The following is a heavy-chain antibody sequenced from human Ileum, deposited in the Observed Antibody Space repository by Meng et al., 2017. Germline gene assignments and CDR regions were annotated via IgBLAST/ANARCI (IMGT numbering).Heavy chain of an antibody. Sequence: HLQLPESCSGLVTSSQPLSLTCTVSGGSISSSAYSWTWIRQPPGKGLEWIGYIYQVGSTNYNPSLKSRVTIFVDTSKNQFSLKLTSVTAADTAVYYCASSTSGPELNYWGQGTLVTVSS. J-gene: IGHJ4*02. CDR1: GGSISSSAYS. D-gene: IGHD2/OR15-2a*01. CDR2: IYQVGST. V-gene: IGHV4-30-2*01. CDR3: ASSTSGPELNY.